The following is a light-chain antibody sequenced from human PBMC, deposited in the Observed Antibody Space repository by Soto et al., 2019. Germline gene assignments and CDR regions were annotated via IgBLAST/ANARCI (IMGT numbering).Light chain of an antibody. CDR2: GAS. Sequence: EIVMTQSPATLSVSPGERATLSCRASQSVGSTLAWYRQQPGQAPRLLIYGASTRATGIPARFSGSGSGTEFTLSINSLQSEDVAVYYCQEYDNWPPEGTFGQGTKVDIK. CDR1: QSVGST. J-gene: IGKJ1*01. CDR3: QEYDNWPPEGT. V-gene: IGKV3-15*01.